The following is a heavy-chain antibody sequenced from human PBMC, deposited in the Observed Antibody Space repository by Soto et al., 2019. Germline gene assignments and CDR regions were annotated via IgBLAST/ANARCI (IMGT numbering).Heavy chain of an antibody. CDR1: GGSISSSSYY. Sequence: SETLSLTCTVSGGSISSSSYYWGGIRQPPGKGLEWIGSIYYSGSTYYNPSLKSRVTISVDTSKNQFSLKLSSVTAADTAVYYCARQGQGLRYYYYGMDVWGQGTTVTVSS. CDR3: ARQGQGLRYYYYGMDV. CDR2: IYYSGST. D-gene: IGHD4-17*01. V-gene: IGHV4-39*01. J-gene: IGHJ6*02.